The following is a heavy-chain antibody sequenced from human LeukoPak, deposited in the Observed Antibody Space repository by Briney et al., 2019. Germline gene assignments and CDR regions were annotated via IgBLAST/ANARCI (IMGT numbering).Heavy chain of an antibody. Sequence: SETLSLTCTVSGGSISSYYWSWIRQHPGKGLEWIAYIYYTGTTYYNPSLKSRVTMSVDTSKNHFSLKLSSVTAADTAVYYCASCIVGTSAGYFDYWGQGTLVTVSS. CDR3: ASCIVGTSAGYFDY. J-gene: IGHJ4*02. V-gene: IGHV4-59*06. D-gene: IGHD1-26*01. CDR1: GGSISSYY. CDR2: IYYTGTT.